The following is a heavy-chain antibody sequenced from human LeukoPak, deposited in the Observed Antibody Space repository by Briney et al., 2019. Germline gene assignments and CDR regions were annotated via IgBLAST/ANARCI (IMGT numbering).Heavy chain of an antibody. D-gene: IGHD6-19*01. CDR1: GFTFSRYC. CDR3: VRAPGSGWGFDP. Sequence: GGSLRLSCAASGFTFSRYCMHWVRQAPGKGLVWVSHINNEGSGTGYADSVKGRFTISRDNAKNTLYLEMNSLRAEDTAVSYCVRAPGSGWGFDPWGQGTLVTASS. J-gene: IGHJ5*02. CDR2: INNEGSGT. V-gene: IGHV3-74*01.